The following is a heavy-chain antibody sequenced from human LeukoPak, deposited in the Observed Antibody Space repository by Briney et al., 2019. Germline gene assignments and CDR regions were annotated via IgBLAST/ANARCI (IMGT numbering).Heavy chain of an antibody. CDR1: GFTFSSYW. V-gene: IGHV3-7*02. Sequence: LPGGSLRLSCAASGFTFSSYWMSWVRQAPGKGLEGVANIKQDGSDKYYVDSVKGRFTISRDNAKNSLYLQMSSLRGEDTAVYYCARIWFGELVLDYWGQGTLVTVSS. CDR3: ARIWFGELVLDY. D-gene: IGHD3-10*01. CDR2: IKQDGSDK. J-gene: IGHJ4*02.